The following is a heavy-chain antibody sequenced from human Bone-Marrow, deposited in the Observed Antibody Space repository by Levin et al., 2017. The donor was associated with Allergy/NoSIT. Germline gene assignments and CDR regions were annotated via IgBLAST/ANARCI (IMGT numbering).Heavy chain of an antibody. D-gene: IGHD6-13*01. J-gene: IGHJ4*02. CDR2: ISSSSSYI. CDR3: ARVNSSWYGRRDY. CDR1: GFTFSSYS. V-gene: IGHV3-21*01. Sequence: GGSLRLSCAASGFTFSSYSMNWVRQAPGKGLEWVSSISSSSSYIYYADSVKGRFTISRDNAKNSLYLQMNSLRAEDTAVYYCARVNSSWYGRRDYWGQGTLVTVSS.